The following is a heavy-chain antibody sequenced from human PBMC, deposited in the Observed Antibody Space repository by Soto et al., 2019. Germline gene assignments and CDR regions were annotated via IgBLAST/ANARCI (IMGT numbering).Heavy chain of an antibody. D-gene: IGHD6-13*01. J-gene: IGHJ3*02. V-gene: IGHV3-23*01. CDR1: GFTFSSHA. Sequence: PGGSLRLSCAASGFTFSSHAMSWVRQAPGQGLEWVSGISGGGGITHYADSVKGRFTISRDNSRNTLHLQMISLRAEDTGVYYCAKDLGYGSSSRYGLDMWGQGTLVTVSS. CDR2: ISGGGGIT. CDR3: AKDLGYGSSSRYGLDM.